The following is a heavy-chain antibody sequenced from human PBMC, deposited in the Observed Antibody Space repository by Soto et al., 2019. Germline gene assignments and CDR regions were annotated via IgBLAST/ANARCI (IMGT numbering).Heavy chain of an antibody. D-gene: IGHD6-13*01. Sequence: KQSQTLSLTCAISGDSVSSNSAAWNWIRQSPSRGLEWLGRTYYRSKWYNDYAVSVKSRITINPDTSKNQFSLQLNSVTPEDTAVYYCATSIAAAGVPIYYYYGMDVWGQGTTVTVSS. CDR3: ATSIAAAGVPIYYYYGMDV. V-gene: IGHV6-1*01. J-gene: IGHJ6*02. CDR2: TYYRSKWYN. CDR1: GDSVSSNSAA.